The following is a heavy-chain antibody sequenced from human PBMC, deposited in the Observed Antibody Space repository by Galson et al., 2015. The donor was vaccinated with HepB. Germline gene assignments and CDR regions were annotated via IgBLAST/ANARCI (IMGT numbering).Heavy chain of an antibody. Sequence: SVKVSCKASGYTFTSYGISWVRQAPGQGLEWMGWISAYNGNTNYAQKLQGRVTMTTDTSTSTAYMELRSLRSDDTAVYYCARDPGYCSSTSCYDNWFDPRGQGTLVTVSS. CDR1: GYTFTSYG. J-gene: IGHJ5*02. V-gene: IGHV1-18*01. CDR2: ISAYNGNT. D-gene: IGHD2-2*03. CDR3: ARDPGYCSSTSCYDNWFDP.